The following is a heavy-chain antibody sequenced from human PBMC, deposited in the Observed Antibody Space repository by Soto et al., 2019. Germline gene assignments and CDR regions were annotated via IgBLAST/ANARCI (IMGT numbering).Heavy chain of an antibody. Sequence: QVHLQQWGAGLLKPSETLSLTCAVNGGSFTGYYGCWIRQSPGKGLEWIGEVSHRGSTNYNPSLKSRVTISIDTSKNQFFLKLNSVTAADTGMYYCARNCGSTWYYFDSWGQGTVVTVSS. V-gene: IGHV4-34*01. CDR1: GGSFTGYY. CDR2: VSHRGST. J-gene: IGHJ4*02. D-gene: IGHD6-13*01. CDR3: ARNCGSTWYYFDS.